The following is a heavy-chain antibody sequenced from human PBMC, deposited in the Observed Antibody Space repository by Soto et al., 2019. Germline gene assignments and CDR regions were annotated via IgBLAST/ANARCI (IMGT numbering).Heavy chain of an antibody. Sequence: ASVKVSCKASGNTFASYGISWVRQAPGQGLEWMGWISPYNGDTEYSQKLQDRLTMTTDTSASTAYVELRNLRSDDTAVYYCARLPKSYFYYYGMDVWRQGTTVTV. CDR1: GNTFASYG. V-gene: IGHV1-18*01. CDR3: ARLPKSYFYYYGMDV. J-gene: IGHJ6*02. D-gene: IGHD6-25*01. CDR2: ISPYNGDT.